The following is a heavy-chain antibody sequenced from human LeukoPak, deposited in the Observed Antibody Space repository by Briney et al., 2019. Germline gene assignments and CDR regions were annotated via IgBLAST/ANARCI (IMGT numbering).Heavy chain of an antibody. CDR3: ARGHLGGDRPFEY. CDR1: GFTFDDYG. Sequence: GGSLRLSCAASGFTFDDYGMSWVRQAPGKGLEWVSGIDWNGGTTRYADSVKGRFTISRDNAKNFVYLQMNSLRVEDTALYHCARGHLGGDRPFEYWGQGTPVTVSS. CDR2: IDWNGGTT. V-gene: IGHV3-20*01. D-gene: IGHD3-10*01. J-gene: IGHJ4*02.